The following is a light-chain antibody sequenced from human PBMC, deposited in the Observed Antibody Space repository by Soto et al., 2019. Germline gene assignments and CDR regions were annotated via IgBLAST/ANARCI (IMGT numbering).Light chain of an antibody. Sequence: DIQMTQSPSSLSASVGDRVTINCRASQGISTYLNWYQQKPGKAPRVLISGASNLQSGVPSRFSGSGSGTDFTLTISCLHSEDFATYYCQQYYSYPWTFGQGTKVDIK. CDR2: GAS. CDR3: QQYYSYPWT. V-gene: IGKV1-39*01. J-gene: IGKJ1*01. CDR1: QGISTY.